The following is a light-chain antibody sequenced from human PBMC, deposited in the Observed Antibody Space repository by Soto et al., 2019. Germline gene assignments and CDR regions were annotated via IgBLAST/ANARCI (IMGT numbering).Light chain of an antibody. CDR3: QQYNSYSST. Sequence: DIQMTQSPSTLSASVGDRVTITCRASQSISSWLAWYQQKPGKAPKLLIYKASSLESGVQSRFSGSGSGTEFTLTISSLQPDDFATYYCQQYNSYSSTFGQGTKVEIK. J-gene: IGKJ1*01. CDR2: KAS. CDR1: QSISSW. V-gene: IGKV1-5*03.